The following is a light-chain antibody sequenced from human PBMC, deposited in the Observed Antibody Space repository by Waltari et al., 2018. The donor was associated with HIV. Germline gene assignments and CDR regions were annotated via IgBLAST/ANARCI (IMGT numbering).Light chain of an antibody. CDR2: SNN. V-gene: IGLV1-44*01. CDR1: SSNVGSHI. CDR3: AAWDDSLNAWV. J-gene: IGLJ3*02. Sequence: QSVLTQPPSASGTPAQRLSISCSGSSSNVGSHIVNWYPQHPGTAPNLLIYSNNERPSGVPDRFSGSKAGTSASLAISGVQSEDEADYYCAAWDDSLNAWVFGGGTKLTVL.